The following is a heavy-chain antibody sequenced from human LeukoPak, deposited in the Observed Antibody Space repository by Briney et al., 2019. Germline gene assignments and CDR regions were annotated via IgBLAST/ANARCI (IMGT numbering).Heavy chain of an antibody. V-gene: IGHV3-11*01. J-gene: IGHJ4*02. CDR1: GFTFSDYY. D-gene: IGHD6-13*01. Sequence: RGSLRLSCAASGFTFSDYYMSWIRQAPGKGLEWVSYISSSGSTIYYADSVKGRFTISRDNAKNSLYLQMNSLRAEDTAVYYCARDTGYSSSWSDYWGQGTLVTVSS. CDR3: ARDTGYSSSWSDY. CDR2: ISSSGSTI.